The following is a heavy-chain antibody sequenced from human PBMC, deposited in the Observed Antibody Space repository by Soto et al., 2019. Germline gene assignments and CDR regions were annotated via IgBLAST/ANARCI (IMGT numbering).Heavy chain of an antibody. V-gene: IGHV4-59*01. J-gene: IGHJ6*02. D-gene: IGHD6-13*01. CDR3: ARVPAAAGTYYYYGMDV. Sequence: SETLSLTCTVSGGSISSYYWSWIRQPPGKGLEWIGYIYYSGSTNYNPSLKSRVTISVDTSKNQFSLKLSSVTAADTAVYYCARVPAAAGTYYYYGMDVRGQGPTVTVS. CDR2: IYYSGST. CDR1: GGSISSYY.